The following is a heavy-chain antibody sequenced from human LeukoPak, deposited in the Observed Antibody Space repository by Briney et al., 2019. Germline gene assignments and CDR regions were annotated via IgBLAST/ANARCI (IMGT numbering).Heavy chain of an antibody. J-gene: IGHJ6*03. CDR3: AIDFAPNDFWSGSSGMNV. Sequence: ASVKVSCKASGGTFNSYVISWVRQAPGQGLEWMGGISPVFGTPKYAQKFQGRVSITKDESTSTAYMELSSLSSEDTAVYYCAIDFAPNDFWSGSSGMNVWGKGTTVTVSS. D-gene: IGHD3-3*01. V-gene: IGHV1-69*05. CDR1: GGTFNSYV. CDR2: ISPVFGTP.